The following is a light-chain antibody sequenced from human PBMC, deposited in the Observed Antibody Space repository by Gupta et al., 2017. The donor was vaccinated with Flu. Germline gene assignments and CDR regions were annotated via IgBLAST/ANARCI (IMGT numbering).Light chain of an antibody. V-gene: IGLV1-44*01. Sequence: RVPISCSGSSSNIGSNPVNWYQPLPGTAPKLLIYTNNQRPSGVPARFSGSKSGTSASLAISGLQSEDEAEYYCATWDGSLKDVVFGGGTKLTVL. CDR3: ATWDGSLKDVV. CDR1: SSNIGSNP. CDR2: TNN. J-gene: IGLJ2*01.